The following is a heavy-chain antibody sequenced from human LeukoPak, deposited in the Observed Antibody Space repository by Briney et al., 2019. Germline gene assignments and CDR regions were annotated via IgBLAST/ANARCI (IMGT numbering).Heavy chain of an antibody. D-gene: IGHD5-18*01. V-gene: IGHV3-7*03. Sequence: GGSLRLSCVASGLTVSNHWMSWVRQAPGKGLEWVANIREERGQEYYVDSVKGRFTISKNSAKNSLYLQMNTLRVEDTAMYYCASLDTAKQPLANHWGQGTLVAVSS. CDR2: IREERGQE. CDR3: ASLDTAKQPLANH. J-gene: IGHJ5*02. CDR1: GLTVSNHW.